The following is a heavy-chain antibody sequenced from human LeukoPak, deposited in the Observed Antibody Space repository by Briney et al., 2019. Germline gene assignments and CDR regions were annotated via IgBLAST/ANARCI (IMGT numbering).Heavy chain of an antibody. CDR3: ARHVASSRTSRFFHY. V-gene: IGHV4-39*01. CDR2: IDSGGTT. Sequence: SETLSLTCGVSGGSIRSSGYYWGWIRQFPGEGLEWIASIDSGGTTYYNPSLRSRSAVSVETSKNQFSLNLTSVTAADTAVYYCARHVASSRTSRFFHYWGQGTLVAVSS. D-gene: IGHD2-2*01. J-gene: IGHJ4*02. CDR1: GGSIRSSGYY.